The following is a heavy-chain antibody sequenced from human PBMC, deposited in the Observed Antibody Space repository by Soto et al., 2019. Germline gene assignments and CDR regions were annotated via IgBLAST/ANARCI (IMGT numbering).Heavy chain of an antibody. CDR1: GGSITRYY. CDR2: IYYSGST. J-gene: IGHJ4*02. D-gene: IGHD3-22*01. Sequence: PSETLSLTCTVSGGSITRYYWNWIRQPPGKGLEWIGYIYYSGSTNYNPSLKSRVTISVDTSKNQFSLKLSSVTAADTAVYYCARGGQWLLDYWGQGTLVTVSS. CDR3: ARGGQWLLDY. V-gene: IGHV4-59*01.